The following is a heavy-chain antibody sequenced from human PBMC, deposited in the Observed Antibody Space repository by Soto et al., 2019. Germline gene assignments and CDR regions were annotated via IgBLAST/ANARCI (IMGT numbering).Heavy chain of an antibody. V-gene: IGHV1-18*01. J-gene: IGHJ4*02. CDR1: GYTFTSYG. Sequence: ASVKVSCKASGYTFTSYGISWVRQAPGQGLEWMGWISAYNGNTNYAQKLQGRVTMTTDTSTSTAYMELRSLRSDDTAVYYCESVFPIGIRSPPYYFDYWGQGTLVTVSS. D-gene: IGHD2-21*01. CDR3: ESVFPIGIRSPPYYFDY. CDR2: ISAYNGNT.